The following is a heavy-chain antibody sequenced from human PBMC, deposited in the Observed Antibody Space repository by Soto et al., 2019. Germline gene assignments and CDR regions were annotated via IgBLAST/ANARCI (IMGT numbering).Heavy chain of an antibody. CDR3: ARDLEVTGTQFDY. Sequence: QVQLVESGGGVVQPGRSLRLSCAASGFTFSSYAMHWVRQAPGNGLEWVAVISYDGSNKYYADSVKGRFTISRDNSKNTLYLQMNSLRAEDTAVYYCARDLEVTGTQFDYWGQGTLVTVSS. J-gene: IGHJ4*02. CDR2: ISYDGSNK. V-gene: IGHV3-30-3*01. CDR1: GFTFSSYA. D-gene: IGHD1-7*01.